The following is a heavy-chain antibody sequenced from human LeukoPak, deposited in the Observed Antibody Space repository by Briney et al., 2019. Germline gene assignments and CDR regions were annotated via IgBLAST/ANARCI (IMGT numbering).Heavy chain of an antibody. CDR3: ARDLARVTVTLGY. J-gene: IGHJ4*02. V-gene: IGHV3-21*06. CDR2: IGSSSSDI. Sequence: GGSLRLSCAASGFTFSSYSMNWVRQAPGKGLEWVSSIGSSSSDIYYADSVKGRFTISRDNAKNSLYLQMNSLRAEDTAVYYCARDLARVTVTLGYWGQGTLVTVSS. CDR1: GFTFSSYS. D-gene: IGHD4-11*01.